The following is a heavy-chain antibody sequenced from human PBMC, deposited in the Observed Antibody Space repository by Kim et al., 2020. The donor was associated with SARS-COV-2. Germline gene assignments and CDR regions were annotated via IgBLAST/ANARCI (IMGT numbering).Heavy chain of an antibody. V-gene: IGHV4-59*01. Sequence: SETLSLTCTVSGGSISSYYWSWIRQPPGKGLEWIGYIYYSGSTNYNPSLKSRVTISVDTSKNQFSLKLSSVTAADTAVYYCARYLPWELLRRDAFDIWGQGTMVTVSS. CDR1: GGSISSYY. CDR3: ARYLPWELLRRDAFDI. D-gene: IGHD1-26*01. CDR2: IYYSGST. J-gene: IGHJ3*02.